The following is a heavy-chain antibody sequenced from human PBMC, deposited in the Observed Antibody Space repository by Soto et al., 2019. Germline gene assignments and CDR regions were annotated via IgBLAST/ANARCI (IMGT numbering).Heavy chain of an antibody. Sequence: PVGSLRLSCAASGFTFSSYAVQWVRQAPGKGLEWVAIISYDGRDEDYADSVKGRFTISRDNSRSTLYLQMNSLRPEDTAVYYRAKGRGYSGYFNGEIDSWGQGILVTVSS. D-gene: IGHD5-12*01. J-gene: IGHJ4*02. V-gene: IGHV3-30*04. CDR3: AKGRGYSGYFNGEIDS. CDR2: ISYDGRDE. CDR1: GFTFSSYA.